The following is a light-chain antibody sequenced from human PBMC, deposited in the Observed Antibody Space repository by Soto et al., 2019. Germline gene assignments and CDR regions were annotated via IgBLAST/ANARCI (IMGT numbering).Light chain of an antibody. J-gene: IGKJ1*01. Sequence: DIQMTQSPSSLSASFGDRVTITCRARQSVETSLNWYQQKPGKPPKVLIYVASRLQTGVPSRFSGSGSGTDFTLTITSLQPEDFATYFFQQSYTTPWTFGQGTRVEV. CDR2: VAS. V-gene: IGKV1-39*01. CDR3: QQSYTTPWT. CDR1: QSVETS.